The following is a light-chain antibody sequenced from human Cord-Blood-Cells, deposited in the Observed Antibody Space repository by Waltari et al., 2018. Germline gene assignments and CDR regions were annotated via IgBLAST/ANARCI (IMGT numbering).Light chain of an antibody. Sequence: QSALTQPASVSGSPGQSITIPCTGTSSDVGGYNYVSWSQQHPGKAPKRMIYDVSNRPSGVSNRFSGSKSGNTASLTISGLQAEDESDYYCSSYTSSSTLVFGGGTKLTVL. J-gene: IGLJ3*02. CDR1: SSDVGGYNY. V-gene: IGLV2-14*03. CDR2: DVS. CDR3: SSYTSSSTLV.